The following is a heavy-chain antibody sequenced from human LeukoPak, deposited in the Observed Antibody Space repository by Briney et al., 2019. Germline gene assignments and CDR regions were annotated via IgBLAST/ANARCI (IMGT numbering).Heavy chain of an antibody. CDR3: ARDCGGDCYSGTFDY. Sequence: PGRSLRLSCAASGFTFSNYAMHWVRQAPGKGLEWVAFISYAGSNKNYADSVKGRFTISRDNSKNTLYVQMNSLRAEDTAVYYCARDCGGDCYSGTFDYWGQGTLVTVSS. D-gene: IGHD2-21*02. J-gene: IGHJ4*02. CDR2: ISYAGSNK. V-gene: IGHV3-30*01. CDR1: GFTFSNYA.